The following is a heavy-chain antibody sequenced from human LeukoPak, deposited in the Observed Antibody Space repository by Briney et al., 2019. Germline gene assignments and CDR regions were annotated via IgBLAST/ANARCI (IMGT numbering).Heavy chain of an antibody. CDR1: GFTVSSSY. CDR2: IYSGGNT. D-gene: IGHD5-18*01. Sequence: PGGSLRLSCAASGFTVSSSYMIWVRQAPGKGPEWVSVIYSGGNTYYADSVKGRFTISRDNSKNTVYLQMDSLRAEDTAVYYCARDGYSPYRAGYWGQGTLVTVSS. CDR3: ARDGYSPYRAGY. J-gene: IGHJ4*02. V-gene: IGHV3-53*01.